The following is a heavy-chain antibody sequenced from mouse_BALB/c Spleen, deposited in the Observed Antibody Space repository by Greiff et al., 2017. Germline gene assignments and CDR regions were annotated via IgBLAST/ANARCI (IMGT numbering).Heavy chain of an antibody. V-gene: IGHV5-6-3*01. CDR1: GFTFSSYG. CDR2: INSNGGST. CDR3: ARGEDYYGPTTFDY. Sequence: EVQVVESGGGLVQPGGSLKLSCAASGFTFSSYGMSWVRQTPDKRLELVATINSNGGSTYYPDSVKGRFTISRDNAKNTLYLQMSSLKSEDTAMYYCARGEDYYGPTTFDYWGQGTTLTVSS. J-gene: IGHJ2*01. D-gene: IGHD1-1*01.